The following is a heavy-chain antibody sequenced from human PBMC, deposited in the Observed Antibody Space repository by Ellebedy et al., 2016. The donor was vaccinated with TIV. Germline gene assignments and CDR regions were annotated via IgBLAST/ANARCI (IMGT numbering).Heavy chain of an antibody. CDR1: GFTFSDYY. Sequence: GGSLRLSXAASGFTFSDYYMSWIRQAPGKGLEWVSYISSSSSTIYYADSVKGRITISRDNAKNSLYLQVNSLKAEDTAVYYCLVAEFRRPFDYWGQGALVTVSS. CDR3: LVAEFRRPFDY. J-gene: IGHJ4*02. V-gene: IGHV3-11*04. CDR2: ISSSSSTI. D-gene: IGHD3-10*01.